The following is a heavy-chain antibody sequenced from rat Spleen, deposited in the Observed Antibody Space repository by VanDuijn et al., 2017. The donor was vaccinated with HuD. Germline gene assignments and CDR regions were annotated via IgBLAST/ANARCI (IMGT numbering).Heavy chain of an antibody. Sequence: QVQLKESGPGLVQPSQTLSLTCTVSGFSLTGNNVHWVRQPPGKGLEWMGRMRYDGDTYYNSALKSRLSISRGTSESQVFLKMNSLQTEDTAIYFCSRSHPGVMDAWGQGVSVTVSS. V-gene: IGHV2S30*01. J-gene: IGHJ4*01. CDR2: MRYDGDT. CDR3: SRSHPGVMDA. CDR1: GFSLTGNN. D-gene: IGHD3-2*01.